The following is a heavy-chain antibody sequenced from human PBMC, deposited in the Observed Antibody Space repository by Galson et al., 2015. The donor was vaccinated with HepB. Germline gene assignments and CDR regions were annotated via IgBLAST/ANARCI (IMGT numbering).Heavy chain of an antibody. D-gene: IGHD6-13*01. CDR2: INTNSGGT. CDR1: GYTFTDYY. J-gene: IGHJ5*02. CDR3: ARAPLPYSSSWYSPNWFDP. V-gene: IGHV1-2*04. Sequence: SVKVSCKASGYTFTDYYMHWVRQAPGQGLEWMGWINTNSGGTNYAQQFKGWVTITRDKSISTAYMQLSRLRSDDTAVYYCARAPLPYSSSWYSPNWFDPWGQGTLVTVSS.